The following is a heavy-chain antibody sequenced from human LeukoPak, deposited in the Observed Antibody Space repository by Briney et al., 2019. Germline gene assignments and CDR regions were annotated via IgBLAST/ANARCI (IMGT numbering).Heavy chain of an antibody. Sequence: GASVKFSCKASGYTFTSYGISWVRQAPGQGLEWMGWISAYNGNTNYAQKLQGRVTMTTDTSTSTGYMELRSLRSDDTAVYYCARGRSSSFYYGMDVWGQGTTVTVSS. CDR2: ISAYNGNT. CDR1: GYTFTSYG. J-gene: IGHJ6*02. CDR3: ARGRSSSFYYGMDV. V-gene: IGHV1-18*01. D-gene: IGHD6-13*01.